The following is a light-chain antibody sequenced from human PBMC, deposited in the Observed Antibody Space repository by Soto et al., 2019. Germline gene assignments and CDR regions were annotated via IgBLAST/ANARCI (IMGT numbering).Light chain of an antibody. CDR1: QGINSNY. J-gene: IGKJ2*01. CDR3: QRYDNSQYT. V-gene: IGKV3-20*01. Sequence: EIVLTQSPGTLSLSPGERATLSCRASQGINSNYLAWYQQKPGQPPRLLIYGASTRATGIPDRFSGSGSGTDFTLTISRLEPEDFAVFYCQRYDNSQYTCGQGTELEIK. CDR2: GAS.